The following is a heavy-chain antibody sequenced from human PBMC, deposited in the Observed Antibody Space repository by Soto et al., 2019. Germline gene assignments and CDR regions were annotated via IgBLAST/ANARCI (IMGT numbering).Heavy chain of an antibody. J-gene: IGHJ4*02. V-gene: IGHV4-31*03. CDR1: GGSISSGGYY. D-gene: IGHD3-3*01. CDR3: ARVRKESVTIFGVVIRYYFDY. CDR2: IYYSGST. Sequence: PSETLSLTCTVSGGSISSGGYYWSWIRQHPGKGLEWIGYIYYSGSTYYNPSLKSRVTISVDTSKNQFSLKLSSVTAADTAVYYCARVRKESVTIFGVVIRYYFDYWGQGTLVTVS.